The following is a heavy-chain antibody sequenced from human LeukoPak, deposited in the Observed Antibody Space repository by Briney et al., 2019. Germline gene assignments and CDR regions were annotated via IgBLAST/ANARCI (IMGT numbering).Heavy chain of an antibody. J-gene: IGHJ3*02. CDR2: ISYDGSNK. CDR3: VWWHLALDAFDI. D-gene: IGHD2-21*01. Sequence: GGSLRLSCAASGFTFSSYGMRWVRQAPGKGIEWVAVISYDGSNKYYADSVKGRFTISRDNSKNTLYLQMNSLRAEDTAVYYCVWWHLALDAFDIWGQGTMVTVSS. V-gene: IGHV3-30*01. CDR1: GFTFSSYG.